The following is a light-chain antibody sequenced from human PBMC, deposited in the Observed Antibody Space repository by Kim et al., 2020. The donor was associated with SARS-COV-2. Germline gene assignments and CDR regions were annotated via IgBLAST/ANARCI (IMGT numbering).Light chain of an antibody. J-gene: IGLJ1*01. CDR1: SSDIDAFNS. CDR3: SSYTTANTRL. V-gene: IGLV2-14*03. CDR2: DVS. Sequence: GQSITISCTGTSSDIDAFNSLSCFQQHPGRAPKLLIYDVSERPSGISNLFSGSTSGYTASLTISGLQAEDEADYYCSSYTTANTRLFGAGTKVTVL.